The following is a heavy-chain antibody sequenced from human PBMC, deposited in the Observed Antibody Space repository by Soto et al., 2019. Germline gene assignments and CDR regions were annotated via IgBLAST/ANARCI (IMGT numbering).Heavy chain of an antibody. CDR1: GFTVSSNY. Sequence: AGGSLRLSCAASGFTVSSNYMSWVRQAPGKGLEWVSVIYSGGSTYYADSVKGRFTISRDNSKNTLYLQMNSLRAEDTAVYYCARAVMYYDFWSGSKFDIWGKGTMVPVSS. D-gene: IGHD3-3*01. CDR3: ARAVMYYDFWSGSKFDI. V-gene: IGHV3-66*01. J-gene: IGHJ3*02. CDR2: IYSGGST.